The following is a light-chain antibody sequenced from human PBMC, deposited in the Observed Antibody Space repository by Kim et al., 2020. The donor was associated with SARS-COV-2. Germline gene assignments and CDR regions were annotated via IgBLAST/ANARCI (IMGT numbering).Light chain of an antibody. Sequence: SPGERATLSCRASESVSTRQVAWYQQKPGQAPRLLIYVASNRATGIPDRFSGSGSGTDFTLTISRLEPEDFAMYYCQQYISAPLTFGQGTKVDIK. J-gene: IGKJ1*01. CDR1: ESVSTRQ. CDR3: QQYISAPLT. CDR2: VAS. V-gene: IGKV3-20*01.